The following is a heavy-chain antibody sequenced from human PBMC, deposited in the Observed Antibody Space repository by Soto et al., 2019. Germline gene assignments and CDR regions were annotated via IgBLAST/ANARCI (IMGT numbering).Heavy chain of an antibody. CDR3: ARDTPGSTIT. Sequence: QVQLQESGPGLVKPSQILSLTCTVSGGSISSGDYYWSWIRQNPGKGLEWMGYISYSGSTYYNPSLTRRVTISVDSSKNQFRLKLSSVTAADTAIYYCARDTPGSTITWGQGTLVTVSS. CDR1: GGSISSGDYY. D-gene: IGHD2-15*01. J-gene: IGHJ5*02. V-gene: IGHV4-31*03. CDR2: ISYSGST.